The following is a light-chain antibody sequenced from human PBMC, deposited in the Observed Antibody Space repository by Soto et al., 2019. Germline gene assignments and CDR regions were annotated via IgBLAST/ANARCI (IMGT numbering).Light chain of an antibody. V-gene: IGKV3-20*01. CDR2: GAS. J-gene: IGKJ2*01. CDR3: QYYGSSPYT. CDR1: QSVDSSY. Sequence: EIVLTQSPGTLSLSPGERATLSCRTSQSVDSSYLAWYQQKPGQAPRLLIYGASHRATGIPDRFSGSGSGTDFTLTISRLEPEDFAVYNCQYYGSSPYTCGQGTKLEF.